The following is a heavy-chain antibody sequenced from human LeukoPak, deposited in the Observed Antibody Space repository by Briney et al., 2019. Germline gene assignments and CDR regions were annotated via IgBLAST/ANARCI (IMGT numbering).Heavy chain of an antibody. V-gene: IGHV3-64*01. J-gene: IGHJ4*02. CDR2: ISSNGGST. CDR3: ARGAVLMVYAIDY. D-gene: IGHD2-8*01. Sequence: GSLRLSCAASGFTFSSYAMHWVHQAPGKGLEYVSAISSNGGSTYYANSVKGRFTISRDNSKNTLYLQMGSLRAEDMAVYYCARGAVLMVYAIDYWGQGTLVTVSS. CDR1: GFTFSSYA.